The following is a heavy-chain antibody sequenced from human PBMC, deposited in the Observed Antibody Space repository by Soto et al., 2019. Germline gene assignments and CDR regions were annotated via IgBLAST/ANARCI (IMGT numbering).Heavy chain of an antibody. V-gene: IGHV4-38-2*02. CDR3: ARLGPYCGGDCYSPPP. Sequence: SETLSLTCTVSGYSIRNGYYWGWIRQPPGKGLEWIGTIYHSGSTYYNPSLKSRVTISVDASENHFSLKLSSVTAADTAVYYCARLGPYCGGDCYSPPPWGQGTLVTVSS. D-gene: IGHD2-21*02. J-gene: IGHJ5*02. CDR2: IYHSGST. CDR1: GYSIRNGYY.